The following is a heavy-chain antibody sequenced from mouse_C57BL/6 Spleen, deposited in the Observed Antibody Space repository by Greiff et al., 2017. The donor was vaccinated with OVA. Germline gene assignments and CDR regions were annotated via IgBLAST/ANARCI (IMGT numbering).Heavy chain of an antibody. Sequence: VQLQQPGAELVKPGASVKLSCKASGYTFTSYWMHWVKQRPGQGLEWIGMIYPSSGSINYNEKFKSKATLTVDKSSSTAYMQLSSLTSEDSAVYYCATKTGTSGGYAMDYWGQGTSVTVSS. CDR1: GYTFTSYW. D-gene: IGHD4-1*01. V-gene: IGHV1-64*01. CDR2: IYPSSGSI. J-gene: IGHJ4*01. CDR3: ATKTGTSGGYAMDY.